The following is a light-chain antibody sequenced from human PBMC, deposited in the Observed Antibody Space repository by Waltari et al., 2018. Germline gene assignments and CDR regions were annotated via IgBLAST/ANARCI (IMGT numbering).Light chain of an antibody. CDR2: KVS. J-gene: IGKJ2*03. CDR1: QSLLHSNGNTY. V-gene: IGKV2-30*02. Sequence: VVMTQSPLSLPITPGQPASMTCRSSQSLLHSNGNTYLSWFLQKPGQPPRRLIYKVSNRDSGVPDRFSGSGAGTDFTLKISRVEAEDVGVYYCMQGTHFPPYSFGQGTKVEIK. CDR3: MQGTHFPPYS.